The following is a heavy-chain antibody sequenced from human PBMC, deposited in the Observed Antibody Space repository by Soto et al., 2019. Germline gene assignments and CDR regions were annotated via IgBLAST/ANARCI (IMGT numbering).Heavy chain of an antibody. V-gene: IGHV4-39*07. Sequence: SETLSLTCTVSGGSISSSSYYWGWIRQPPGKGLEWIGSIYYSGSTYYNPSLKSRVTISGDTSKNQFSLNLSSVTAADTAVYYCARELYSSSWRDAFDIWGQGTMVTVSS. D-gene: IGHD6-13*01. CDR2: IYYSGST. J-gene: IGHJ3*02. CDR3: ARELYSSSWRDAFDI. CDR1: GGSISSSSYY.